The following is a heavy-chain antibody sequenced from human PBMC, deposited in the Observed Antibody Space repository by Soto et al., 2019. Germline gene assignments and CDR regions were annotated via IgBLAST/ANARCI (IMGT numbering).Heavy chain of an antibody. CDR3: ARLPGRKLVVVGDV. J-gene: IGHJ6*02. D-gene: IGHD6-6*01. Sequence: QLQLQESGPGLVKPSETLSLTCTVSGGSISSSSYYWGWIRQPPGKGLEWIGSIYYSGSTYYNPSLKSRVTISVDTSKNQFSLKLSSVTAADTAVYYCARLPGRKLVVVGDVWGQGTTVTVSS. CDR2: IYYSGST. CDR1: GGSISSSSYY. V-gene: IGHV4-39*01.